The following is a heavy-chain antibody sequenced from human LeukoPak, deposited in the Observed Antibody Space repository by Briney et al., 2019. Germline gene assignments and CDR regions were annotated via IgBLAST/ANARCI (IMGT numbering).Heavy chain of an antibody. CDR1: GGSISSYY. CDR3: ARAYSYGPPFDY. CDR2: ISNSGNI. Sequence: SETLSLTCTVSGGSISSYYWSWIRQPPGKGLEWIGYISNSGNINYNPSLKSRVTISVDTSKNQFSLKLSSVTAADTAVYYCARAYSYGPPFDYWGQGTLVTVSS. V-gene: IGHV4-59*01. J-gene: IGHJ4*02. D-gene: IGHD5-18*01.